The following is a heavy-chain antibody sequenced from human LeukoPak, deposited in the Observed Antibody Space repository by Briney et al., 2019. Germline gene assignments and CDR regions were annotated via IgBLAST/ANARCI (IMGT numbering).Heavy chain of an antibody. V-gene: IGHV1-8*01. CDR2: MNPNSGNT. D-gene: IGHD6-19*01. J-gene: IGHJ3*02. CDR3: ARVAHSRVAVAGHDAFDI. CDR1: GYTFTSYD. Sequence: ASVKVSCKASGYTFTSYDINWVRQATGQGLEWMGWMNPNSGNTGYAQKFQGRVTMTRNTSISTAYMELSSLRSEDTAVYYCARVAHSRVAVAGHDAFDIWGQGTMVTVSS.